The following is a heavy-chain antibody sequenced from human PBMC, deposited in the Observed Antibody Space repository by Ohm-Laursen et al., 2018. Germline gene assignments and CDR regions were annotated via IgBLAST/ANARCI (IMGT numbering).Heavy chain of an antibody. CDR3: ARLETGNWFDP. Sequence: SDTLSLTCTVSSGSINSHYWSWIRQPPGKGLEWIGYIYYIGSTNYNPSLKSRATISVDTSKNQFSLKLSFVTATDTAVYYCARLETGNWFDPWGQGTLVTVSS. CDR1: SGSINSHY. J-gene: IGHJ5*02. D-gene: IGHD1-14*01. V-gene: IGHV4-59*08. CDR2: IYYIGST.